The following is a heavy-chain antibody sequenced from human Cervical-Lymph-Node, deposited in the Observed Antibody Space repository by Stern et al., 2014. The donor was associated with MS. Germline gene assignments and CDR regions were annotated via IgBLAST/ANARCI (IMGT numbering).Heavy chain of an antibody. D-gene: IGHD1-14*01. CDR1: GFKFSIYW. V-gene: IGHV5-51*01. CDR3: ARQTTAWASDV. CDR2: IYPGDSEN. J-gene: IGHJ4*02. Sequence: EVQLVESGAELIRPGESLKISCKGSGFKFSIYWIAWVRQMPGKGLEWMGIIYPGDSENRYSPSFQSQVTMAADNTTRNAYLQWSRLNASDTAMYFCARQTTAWASDVWGQGTLVTVSA.